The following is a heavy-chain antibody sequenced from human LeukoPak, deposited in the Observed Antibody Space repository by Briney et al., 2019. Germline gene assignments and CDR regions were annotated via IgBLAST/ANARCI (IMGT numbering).Heavy chain of an antibody. CDR1: GYTFTSYG. V-gene: IGHV1-18*04. Sequence: ASVKVSRKASGYTFTSYGISWVRQAPGQGLEWMGWISAYNGNTNYAQKLQGRVTMTTDTSTSTAYMELRSLRSDDTAVYYCAREGRVDSGWTYYYYYGMDVWGKGTTVTVSS. CDR3: AREGRVDSGWTYYYYYGMDV. CDR2: ISAYNGNT. J-gene: IGHJ6*04. D-gene: IGHD6-19*01.